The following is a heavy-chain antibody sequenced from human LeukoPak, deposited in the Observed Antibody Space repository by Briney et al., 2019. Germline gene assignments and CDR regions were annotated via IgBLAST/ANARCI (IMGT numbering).Heavy chain of an antibody. V-gene: IGHV4-4*09. CDR1: GGSVNSYY. Sequence: PSETLSLTCSVSGGSVNSYYWSWIRQPPGKGLEWIGYIYTTGRTNYNPSHKSRVTISVDTSKNQFSLKLSSVTAADTAVYYCAKNLGSGVWYGFDIWGQGTMVTVSS. CDR3: AKNLGSGVWYGFDI. J-gene: IGHJ3*02. D-gene: IGHD7-27*01. CDR2: IYTTGRT.